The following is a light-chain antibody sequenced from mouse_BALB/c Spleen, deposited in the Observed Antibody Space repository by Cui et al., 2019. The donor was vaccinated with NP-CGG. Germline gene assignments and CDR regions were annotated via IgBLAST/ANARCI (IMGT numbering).Light chain of an antibody. Sequence: QAVVTQESALHTSPGATVTLNCRSSIGAVTTSNYANWVQEKPYHLFTGLIGGTNNRVPGVPARFSGSLIGDKAALTITGAQTEDKAIYFCALWYSNHWVFGGGTKLTVL. CDR3: ALWYSNHWV. CDR1: IGAVTTSNY. J-gene: IGLJ1*01. V-gene: IGLV1*01. CDR2: GTN.